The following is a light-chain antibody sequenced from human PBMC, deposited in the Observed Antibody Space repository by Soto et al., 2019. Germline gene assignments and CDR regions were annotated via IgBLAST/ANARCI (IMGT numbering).Light chain of an antibody. CDR1: QSVSSNS. J-gene: IGKJ1*01. Sequence: ESVLTQSPGTLSLSPGERATVSCRASQSVSSNSLAWYQQKPGQAPRVLIYGASSRATGTPDRFSGSGSGTDFTLTISSLEPEDFAVYYCQQFGGSPPSWTFGQGTKVEI. V-gene: IGKV3-20*01. CDR2: GAS. CDR3: QQFGGSPPSWT.